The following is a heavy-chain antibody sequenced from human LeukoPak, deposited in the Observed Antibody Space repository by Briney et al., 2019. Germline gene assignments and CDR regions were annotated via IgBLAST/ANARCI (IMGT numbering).Heavy chain of an antibody. CDR3: ARIRYGSGSSNWFDP. D-gene: IGHD3-10*01. V-gene: IGHV1-18*01. J-gene: IGHJ5*02. CDR1: GYTFTSYG. Sequence: ASVKVSRKASGYTFTSYGISWVRQAPGQGLEWMGWISAYNGNTNYAQKLQGRVTMTTDTSTSTAYMELRSLRSDDTAVYYCARIRYGSGSSNWFDPWGQGTLVTVSS. CDR2: ISAYNGNT.